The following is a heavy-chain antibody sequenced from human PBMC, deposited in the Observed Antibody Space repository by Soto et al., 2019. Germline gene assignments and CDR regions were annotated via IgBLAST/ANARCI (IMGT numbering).Heavy chain of an antibody. Sequence: ASVKVSCEASGYTFTSYYMHWVLQAPGQGLEWMGIINPSGGSTSYAQKFQGRVTMTRDTSTSTVYMELSSLRSEDTAVYYCARAGVGANFDYWGQGTLVTVSS. CDR3: ARAGVGANFDY. D-gene: IGHD1-26*01. CDR2: INPSGGST. J-gene: IGHJ4*02. CDR1: GYTFTSYY. V-gene: IGHV1-46*01.